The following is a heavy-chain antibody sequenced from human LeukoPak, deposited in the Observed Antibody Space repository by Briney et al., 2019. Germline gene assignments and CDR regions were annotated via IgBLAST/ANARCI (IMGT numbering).Heavy chain of an antibody. Sequence: GSPRLSCAVSGSTFSNFWMSWVRQAPGRGLEWVANIHPEGNEKYHVESVKGRFTISRDNAKNLLFLQMNGLRVEDTAVYYCARGDDFSGDHWGQGTLVTVSS. CDR3: ARGDDFSGDH. CDR2: IHPEGNEK. J-gene: IGHJ4*02. D-gene: IGHD1-1*01. V-gene: IGHV3-7*04. CDR1: GSTFSNFW.